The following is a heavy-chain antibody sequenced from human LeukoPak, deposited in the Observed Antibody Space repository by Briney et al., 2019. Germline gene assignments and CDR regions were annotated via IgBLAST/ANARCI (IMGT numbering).Heavy chain of an antibody. CDR3: ARDRIAYYDKGGFDP. CDR2: ITGDGRST. V-gene: IGHV3-43*02. CDR1: GFIFYDYA. D-gene: IGHD3-22*01. Sequence: GGSLRLSCSASGFIFYDYAMTWVRQAPGKGLEWVSLITGDGRSTYYADSVRGRFTISRDNAKNSLYLQMNNLRAADTAVYYCARDRIAYYDKGGFDPWGQGTLVTVSS. J-gene: IGHJ5*02.